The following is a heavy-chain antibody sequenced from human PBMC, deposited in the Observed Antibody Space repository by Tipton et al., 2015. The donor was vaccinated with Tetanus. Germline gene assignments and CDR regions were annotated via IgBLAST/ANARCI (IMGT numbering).Heavy chain of an antibody. CDR1: GGSVNSGTYY. Sequence: TLSLTCSVSGGSVNSGTYYWSWIRQPPGKGLEWLGDIYYGGATQYNPSLESRVTISMDTSKNQVSLRLTSVTAADTAVYSCAGGLVRWDEPWGRGTLVSVSS. J-gene: IGHJ5*02. V-gene: IGHV4-61*01. D-gene: IGHD3-16*01. CDR2: IYYGGAT. CDR3: AGGLVRWDEP.